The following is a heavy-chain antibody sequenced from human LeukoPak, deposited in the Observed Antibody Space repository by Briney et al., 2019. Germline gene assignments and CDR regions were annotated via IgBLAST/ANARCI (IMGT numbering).Heavy chain of an antibody. D-gene: IGHD3-16*01. J-gene: IGHJ4*02. CDR1: GGSITTSGQT. V-gene: IGHV4-39*07. Sequence: SETLSLTCAVSGGSITTSGQTWAWIRQPPVKGLEWIATVHYTGSSFYNPSLKGRITISADMSKNQLSLQVTSLTAADTAIYYCARDGVWGPFDYWGQGALVTVSS. CDR2: VHYTGSS. CDR3: ARDGVWGPFDY.